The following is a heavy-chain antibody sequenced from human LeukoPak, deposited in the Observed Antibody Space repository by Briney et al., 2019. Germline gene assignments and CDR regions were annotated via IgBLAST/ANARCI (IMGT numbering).Heavy chain of an antibody. V-gene: IGHV3-23*01. D-gene: IGHD1-26*01. CDR2: ISPSGGIT. Sequence: PGGTLRLSCAASGFTFSSHGMNWVRQAPGKGLEWVSGISPSGGITYYTDSVKGRFTISRDNSKNTVSLQMNSLRGEDTAVYYCARDGYSGSYYRLYYFFMDVWGKGTTVTVSS. J-gene: IGHJ6*03. CDR3: ARDGYSGSYYRLYYFFMDV. CDR1: GFTFSSHG.